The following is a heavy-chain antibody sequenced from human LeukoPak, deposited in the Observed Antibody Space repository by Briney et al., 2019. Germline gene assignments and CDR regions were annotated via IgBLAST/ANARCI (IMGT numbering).Heavy chain of an antibody. CDR1: GFTFSSYG. V-gene: IGHV3-30*02. Sequence: GGSLRLSCAASGFTFSSYGMHWVRQAPGKGPEWVAFIRYDGSNKYYADSVKGRFTISRDNAKNSLYLQMNSLRAEDTAVYYCARATDDDSYYYYYMDVWGKGTTVTVSS. CDR2: IRYDGSNK. J-gene: IGHJ6*03. CDR3: ARATDDDSYYYYYMDV.